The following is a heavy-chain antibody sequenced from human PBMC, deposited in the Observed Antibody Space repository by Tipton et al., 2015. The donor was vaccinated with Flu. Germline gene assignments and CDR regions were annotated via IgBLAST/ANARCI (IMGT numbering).Heavy chain of an antibody. Sequence: QLVQSGVEVKKPGESLKISCKGFGYSFTNYWIGWVRQMPGKGLEWMGMIHPSDSDTRYSPSFQGQVTISADKSISTVYLQWSSLKASDTAMYLCARPTYGDYVDDGFDTWGQGTKVTVSS. V-gene: IGHV5-51*03. CDR1: GYSFTNYW. J-gene: IGHJ3*02. CDR3: ARPTYGDYVDDGFDT. D-gene: IGHD4-17*01. CDR2: IHPSDSDT.